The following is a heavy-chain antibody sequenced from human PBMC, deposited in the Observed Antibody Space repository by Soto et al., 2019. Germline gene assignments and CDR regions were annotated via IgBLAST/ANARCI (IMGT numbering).Heavy chain of an antibody. V-gene: IGHV4-31*03. CDR2: IYYSGST. Sequence: QVQLQESGPGLVKPSQTLSLTCTVSGGSISSGGYYWSWIRQHPGKGLEWIGYIYYSGSTYYNPSLKSRVTIPVATSKNKSSLKLSFVPAPDPAVYYCARDREYNYGTWFDPWGKGPLVTVSS. CDR1: GGSISSGGYY. CDR3: ARDREYNYGTWFDP. D-gene: IGHD5-18*01. J-gene: IGHJ5*02.